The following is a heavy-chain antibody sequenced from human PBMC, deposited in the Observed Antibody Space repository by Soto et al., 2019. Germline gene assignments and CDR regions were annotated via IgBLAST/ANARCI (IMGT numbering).Heavy chain of an antibody. CDR3: ARDPAIYSGKFDYGLDA. V-gene: IGHV3-48*03. D-gene: IGHD4-4*01. CDR1: GFTFSSYE. J-gene: IGHJ6*02. Sequence: PGGSLRLSCAVSGFTFSSYEMNWVRQAPGKGLEWVSYIGTSGKTIYYADSVRGRFTISRDNAKNSLYLQMNSLRAEDTAVYFCARDPAIYSGKFDYGLDAWGRGTTVTVSS. CDR2: IGTSGKTI.